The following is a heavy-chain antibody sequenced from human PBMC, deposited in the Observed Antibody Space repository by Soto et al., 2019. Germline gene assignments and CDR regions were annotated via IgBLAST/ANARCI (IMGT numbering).Heavy chain of an antibody. CDR3: ARLQFTVVTPVSFVY. D-gene: IGHD2-21*02. J-gene: IGHJ4*02. Sequence: SETLSLTCAVYGGSFSGHYWSWIRQPPGKGLEWIGEINHSGSTNYDPSLKSRVTISIDTSKNQISLKLTSVTAADTAVYYCARLQFTVVTPVSFVYWGQATLVTVS. CDR2: INHSGST. V-gene: IGHV4-34*01. CDR1: GGSFSGHY.